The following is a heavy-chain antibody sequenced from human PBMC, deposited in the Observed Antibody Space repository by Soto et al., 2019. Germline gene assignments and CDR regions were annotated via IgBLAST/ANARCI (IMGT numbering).Heavy chain of an antibody. V-gene: IGHV3-7*01. CDR3: AREYTAWPLAYGLDV. Sequence: GGSLRLSCVVSGFTFSSFWMNWVRQGPGKGLEWVGNINTDGSQTQFVDSVKGRFTISRDNAKNSVSLQMNSLRAEDTAVYYCAREYTAWPLAYGLDVWGQGTTVTVSS. J-gene: IGHJ6*02. CDR2: INTDGSQT. CDR1: GFTFSSFW. D-gene: IGHD2-2*02.